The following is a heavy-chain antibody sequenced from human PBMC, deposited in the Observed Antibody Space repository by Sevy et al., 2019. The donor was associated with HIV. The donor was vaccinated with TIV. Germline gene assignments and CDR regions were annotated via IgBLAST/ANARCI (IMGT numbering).Heavy chain of an antibody. V-gene: IGHV4-39*01. D-gene: IGHD6-13*01. CDR1: GGSISNGHYY. CDR2: ISYSGST. J-gene: IGHJ6*04. CDR3: ARARGQQLGLYFYSLYMDF. Sequence: SETLSLTCTVSGGSISNGHYYWGWIRQPPGKGLEWIGSISYSGSTYYNPSLKSRVTISVDTSKNQFSLQLSSVTAADTAVYYCARARGQQLGLYFYSLYMDFWGTGTTVTVSS.